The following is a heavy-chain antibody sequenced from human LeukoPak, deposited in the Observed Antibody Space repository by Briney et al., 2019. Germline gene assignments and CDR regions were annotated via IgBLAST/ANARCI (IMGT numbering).Heavy chain of an antibody. J-gene: IGHJ4*02. V-gene: IGHV3-23*01. Sequence: GGSPRLSCAASGFTFSSYAMSWVRQAPGKGLEWVSAISGSSGSTYYADSVKGRFTISRDNSKNTLYLQMNSLRAEDTAVYYCAKGVLPCSGGSCYSSFDYWGQGTLVTVSS. CDR2: ISGSSGST. CDR3: AKGVLPCSGGSCYSSFDY. D-gene: IGHD2-15*01. CDR1: GFTFSSYA.